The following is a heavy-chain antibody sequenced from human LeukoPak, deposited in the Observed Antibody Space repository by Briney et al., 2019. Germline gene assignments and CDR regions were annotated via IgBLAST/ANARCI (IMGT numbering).Heavy chain of an antibody. CDR3: ARYSAGTADAFDI. CDR2: IYYSGST. J-gene: IGHJ3*02. V-gene: IGHV4-34*01. D-gene: IGHD1-7*01. Sequence: PSETLSLTCAVYGGSFSGYYWSWIRQPPGKGLEWIGSIYYSGSTYYNPSLKSRVTISVDTSKNQFSLKLSSVTAADTAVYYCARYSAGTADAFDIWGQGTMVTVSS. CDR1: GGSFSGYY.